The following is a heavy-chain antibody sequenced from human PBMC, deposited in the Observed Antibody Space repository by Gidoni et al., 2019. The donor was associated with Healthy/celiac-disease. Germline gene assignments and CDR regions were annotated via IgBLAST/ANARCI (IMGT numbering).Heavy chain of an antibody. CDR2: IYPGDSDT. CDR3: ARHGAAVADYYYYYGMDV. J-gene: IGHJ6*02. Sequence: EVQLVQSGAEVKKPGASLTISCKGSGYSFTSYWIGWVRQMPGKGLEWMGIIYPGDSDTRYSPSFQGQVTISADKSISTAYLQWSSLKASDTAMYYCARHGAAVADYYYYYGMDVWGQGTTVTVSS. V-gene: IGHV5-51*01. CDR1: GYSFTSYW. D-gene: IGHD6-19*01.